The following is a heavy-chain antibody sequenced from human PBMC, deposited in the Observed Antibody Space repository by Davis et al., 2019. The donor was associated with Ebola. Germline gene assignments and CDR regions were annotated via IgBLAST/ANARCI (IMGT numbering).Heavy chain of an antibody. Sequence: GESLKISCAVSGLTFTTYGMTWVRQAPGKGLEWVSSITGNSEYIYYADSVKGRFTISRDNAKNSLHLQMNSLTAEDTAVYYCAKYGYSHGVRDCLDFWGQGTLVTVSS. CDR2: ITGNSEYI. D-gene: IGHD5-12*01. J-gene: IGHJ4*02. V-gene: IGHV3-21*04. CDR1: GLTFTTYG. CDR3: AKYGYSHGVRDCLDF.